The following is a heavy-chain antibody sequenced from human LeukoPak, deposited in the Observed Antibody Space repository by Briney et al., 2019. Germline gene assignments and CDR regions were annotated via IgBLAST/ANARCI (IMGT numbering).Heavy chain of an antibody. CDR1: GFTFSDYY. V-gene: IGHV3-11*04. CDR3: ARVIVGATPADDYYFDY. CDR2: ISSSGSTI. J-gene: IGHJ4*02. D-gene: IGHD1-26*01. Sequence: GGSLRLSCAASGFTFSDYYMSWIRQAPGKGLEWVSYISSSGSTIYYADFVKGRFTISRDNAKNSLYLQMNSLRAEDTAVYYCARVIVGATPADDYYFDYWGQGTLVTVSS.